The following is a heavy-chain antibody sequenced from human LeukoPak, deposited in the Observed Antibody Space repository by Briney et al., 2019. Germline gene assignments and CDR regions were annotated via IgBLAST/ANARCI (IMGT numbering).Heavy chain of an antibody. Sequence: ASVTVSCKASGYTFTGYYMHWVRQAPGQGLEWMGWINPNSGGTNYAQKFQGWVTMTRDTSISTAYMELSRLRSDDTAVYYCARGEGWIQLWADYYGMDVWGKGTTVTVSS. CDR2: INPNSGGT. V-gene: IGHV1-2*04. J-gene: IGHJ6*04. CDR3: ARGEGWIQLWADYYGMDV. D-gene: IGHD5-18*01. CDR1: GYTFTGYY.